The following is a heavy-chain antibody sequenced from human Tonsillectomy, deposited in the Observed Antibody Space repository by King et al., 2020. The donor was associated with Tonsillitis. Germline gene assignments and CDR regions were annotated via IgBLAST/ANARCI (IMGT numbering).Heavy chain of an antibody. CDR2: ISSSGSTI. D-gene: IGHD3-10*01. CDR3: AREPRLLWFGEITPGAFDI. CDR1: GFNFSSYE. V-gene: IGHV3-48*03. Sequence: VQLVESGGGLVQPGGSLRLSCAASGFNFSSYEMNWVRQAPGKGLEWVSYISSSGSTIHYADSVKGRFTISRDNAKNSLHLQMNSLRAEDTAVYYCAREPRLLWFGEITPGAFDIWGQGTMVTVSS. J-gene: IGHJ3*02.